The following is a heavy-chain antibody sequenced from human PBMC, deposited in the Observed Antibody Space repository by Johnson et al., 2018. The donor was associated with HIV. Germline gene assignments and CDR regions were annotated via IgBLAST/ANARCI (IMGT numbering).Heavy chain of an antibody. Sequence: EVQLVESGGGVVQPGGSLRLSCVDSGVSFSSYWMSWVRQAPGKGLEWVANIKEDGSEKNYVDSVKGRFTISRDNAKNSLSLQMNSLRVEDTAVYYCARRSGYAFDIWGQGTMVTVSS. CDR1: GVSFSSYW. J-gene: IGHJ3*02. V-gene: IGHV3-7*05. CDR2: IKEDGSEK. D-gene: IGHD5-24*01. CDR3: ARRSGYAFDI.